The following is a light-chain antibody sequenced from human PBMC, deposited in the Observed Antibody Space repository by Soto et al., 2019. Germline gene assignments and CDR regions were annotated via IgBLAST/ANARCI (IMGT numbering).Light chain of an antibody. Sequence: IVLTPSPGTLSLSPGERVTLSCRASQSVTTRSSWYHHKPGQAPTLLMSGASNRASGVPVRFSGSGSGTDFTLTITRLEPEDFALYYCQQYGGSPITFGLGTRLEIK. CDR2: GAS. CDR3: QQYGGSPIT. J-gene: IGKJ5*01. V-gene: IGKV3-20*01. CDR1: QSVTTRS.